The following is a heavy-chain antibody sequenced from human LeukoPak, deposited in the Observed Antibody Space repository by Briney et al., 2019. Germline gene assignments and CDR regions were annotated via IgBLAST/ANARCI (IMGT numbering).Heavy chain of an antibody. D-gene: IGHD6-13*01. CDR2: INAGNGNT. Sequence: ASVKVSCKASGYTFTSYAMHWVRQTPGQRLEWMGWINAGNGNTKYSQKFQGRVTITRDTSASTAYMELSSLRSEDTAVYYCARTAAQGGYYFDYWGQGTLVTVSS. CDR3: ARTAAQGGYYFDY. CDR1: GYTFTSYA. J-gene: IGHJ4*02. V-gene: IGHV1-3*01.